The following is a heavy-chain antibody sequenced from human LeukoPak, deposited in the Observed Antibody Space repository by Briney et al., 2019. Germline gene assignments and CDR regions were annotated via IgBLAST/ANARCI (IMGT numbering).Heavy chain of an antibody. CDR3: ARYYGSGSKTVRAIDY. Sequence: SETLSLTCTVSGGSVISSSDLWVWIRQPPGKGLEGIGAIYYSGSTYYDPSLKSRINISIDTSQNQFFLRVTSVTAADTAVYYCARYYGSGSKTVRAIDYWGQGTLVIVSS. J-gene: IGHJ4*02. D-gene: IGHD3-10*01. CDR1: GGSVISSSDL. V-gene: IGHV4-39*01. CDR2: IYYSGST.